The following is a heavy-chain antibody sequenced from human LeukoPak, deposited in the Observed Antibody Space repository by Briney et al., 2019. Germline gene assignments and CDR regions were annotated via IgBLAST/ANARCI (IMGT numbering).Heavy chain of an antibody. J-gene: IGHJ4*02. CDR1: GGSISSYY. Sequence: SETLSLTCTVSGGSISSYYWSWIRQPPGKGLEWIGYIYYSGSTNYNPSLKSRVTISVDTSKNQFSLKLSSVTAADTAVYYCARTGSGSYRPLDYWGQGTLVTVSS. V-gene: IGHV4-59*08. CDR2: IYYSGST. D-gene: IGHD3-10*01. CDR3: ARTGSGSYRPLDY.